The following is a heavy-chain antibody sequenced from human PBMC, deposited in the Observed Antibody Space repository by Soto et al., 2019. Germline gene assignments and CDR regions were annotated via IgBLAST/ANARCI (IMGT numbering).Heavy chain of an antibody. Sequence: PSETLSLTCTVSGASISSPSYYWGWIRLSPGKGLEWLGSIYYSGTTHYNPSLKSRVSLSVDTSKNQFSLNLSSVTAADTAVYYCARHGYDDYIWGIRRAFDIWGQGTMVT. CDR2: IYYSGTT. D-gene: IGHD3-16*01. J-gene: IGHJ3*02. CDR1: GASISSPSYY. V-gene: IGHV4-39*01. CDR3: ARHGYDDYIWGIRRAFDI.